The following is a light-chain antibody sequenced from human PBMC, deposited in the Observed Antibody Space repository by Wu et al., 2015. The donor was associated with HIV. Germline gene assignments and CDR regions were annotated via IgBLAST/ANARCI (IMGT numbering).Light chain of an antibody. CDR1: QSVSSSY. CDR2: GTS. Sequence: EIVLTQSPGTLSLSPGERATLSCRASQSVSSSYLAWYQQKPGQAPRLLIYGTSSRATGIPDRFSGSGSGTDFTLTISRLEPEDFAMYYCQQYGSSPLYTFGQGYQAGDQT. CDR3: QQYGSSPLYT. J-gene: IGKJ2*01. V-gene: IGKV3-20*01.